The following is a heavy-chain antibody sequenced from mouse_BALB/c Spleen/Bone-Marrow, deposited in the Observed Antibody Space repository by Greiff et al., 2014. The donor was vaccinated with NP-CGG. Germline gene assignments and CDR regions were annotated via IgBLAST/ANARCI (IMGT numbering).Heavy chain of an antibody. CDR2: IDPANGNT. CDR1: GFNIKDTY. V-gene: IGHV14-3*02. D-gene: IGHD1-1*01. CDR3: ASYYYGSSSFAN. J-gene: IGHJ3*01. Sequence: VQLQQSGAELVKPGASVKLSCTASGFNIKDTYMHWVKQRPEQGLEWIGRIDPANGNTKYDPKFQGKATITADTSSNTAYLQLSSLTSEDTAVYYCASYYYGSSSFANWGQGTLVTVPA.